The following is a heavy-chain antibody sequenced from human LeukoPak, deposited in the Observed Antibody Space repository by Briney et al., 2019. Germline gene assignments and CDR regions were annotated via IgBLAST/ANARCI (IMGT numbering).Heavy chain of an antibody. D-gene: IGHD3-10*01. CDR1: GFTSRTSG. Sequence: GGSLRLSCAASGFTSRTSGMHWVRQDPGKDLEWVSPITASGGKTYYADSVKGRFTISRDNAKNSLYLQMNSLRAEDTAVYYCARDHQLLWFGESLRGAFDIWGQGTMVTISS. CDR2: ITASGGKT. CDR3: ARDHQLLWFGESLRGAFDI. V-gene: IGHV3-21*01. J-gene: IGHJ3*02.